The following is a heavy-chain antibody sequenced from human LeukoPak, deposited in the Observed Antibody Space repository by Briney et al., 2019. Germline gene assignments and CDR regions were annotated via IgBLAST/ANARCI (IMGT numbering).Heavy chain of an antibody. Sequence: PSETLSLTCTVSGGSISSSSYYWGWIRQPPGKGLEWIGSIYYSGSTYYNPSLKSRVTISVDTSKNQFSLKLSSVTAADTAVYYCARQGRGDYVTYSYWGQGTLVTVSS. D-gene: IGHD4-17*01. CDR1: GGSISSSSYY. CDR3: ARQGRGDYVTYSY. J-gene: IGHJ4*02. V-gene: IGHV4-39*01. CDR2: IYYSGST.